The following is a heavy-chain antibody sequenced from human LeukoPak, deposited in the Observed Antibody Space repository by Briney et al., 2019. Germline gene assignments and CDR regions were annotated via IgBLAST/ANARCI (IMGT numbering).Heavy chain of an antibody. CDR3: AHSPMVRGVIVWFDP. D-gene: IGHD3-10*01. CDR2: IIPIFGTA. V-gene: IGHV1-69*13. Sequence: ASVKVSCKASGGTFSSYAISWVRQAPGQGLEWMGGIIPIFGTANYAQKFQGRVTITADESTSTAYMELSSLRSEDTAVYYCAHSPMVRGVIVWFDPWGQGTLVTVSS. CDR1: GGTFSSYA. J-gene: IGHJ5*02.